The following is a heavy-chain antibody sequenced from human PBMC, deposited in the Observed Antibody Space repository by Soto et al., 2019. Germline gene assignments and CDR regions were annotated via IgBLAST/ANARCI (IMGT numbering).Heavy chain of an antibody. CDR3: AKADYDQYYFDY. V-gene: IGHV3-30*18. J-gene: IGHJ4*02. CDR2: ISYDGSNK. Sequence: GGSLRLSCAASGFTFSSYGMHWVRQAPGKGLEWVAVISYDGSNKYYADSVKGRFTISRDNSKNTLYLQMNSLRAEDTAVYYCAKADYDQYYFDYWGQGTLVTVSS. CDR1: GFTFSSYG. D-gene: IGHD4-17*01.